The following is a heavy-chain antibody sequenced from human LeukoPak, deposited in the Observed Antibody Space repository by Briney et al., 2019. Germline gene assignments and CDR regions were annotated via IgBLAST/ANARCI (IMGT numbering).Heavy chain of an antibody. CDR2: ISSDGSNK. J-gene: IGHJ5*02. CDR1: GFTFTSYA. CDR3: ARDRGDFSFDP. D-gene: IGHD3-3*01. Sequence: GGSLRLSCAASGFTFTSYAMHWVRQAPGKGLEWVTIISSDGSNKYYADSVKGRFTISRGKSKNTLFLQMNSLRAEDTAVYYCARDRGDFSFDPWGQGTLVTVSS. V-gene: IGHV3-30*04.